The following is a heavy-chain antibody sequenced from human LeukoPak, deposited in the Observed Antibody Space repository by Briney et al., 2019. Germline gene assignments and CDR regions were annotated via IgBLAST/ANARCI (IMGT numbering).Heavy chain of an antibody. CDR3: ARIDYMKVRSNWYFDL. D-gene: IGHD4-11*01. Sequence: PSETLSLTCTVSDGSISSYYWSWIRQPPGKGLEWITYIYYSGSTSYNPSLKSRVTISVDTSKNQFSLKLSSVTAADTAVYYCARIDYMKVRSNWYFDLWGRGTLVTASS. V-gene: IGHV4-59*01. CDR2: IYYSGST. CDR1: DGSISSYY. J-gene: IGHJ2*01.